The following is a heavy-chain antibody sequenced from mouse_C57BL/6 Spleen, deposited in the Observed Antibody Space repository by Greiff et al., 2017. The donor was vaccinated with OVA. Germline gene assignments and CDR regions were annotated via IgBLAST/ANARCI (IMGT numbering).Heavy chain of an antibody. CDR1: GYTFTSYW. D-gene: IGHD1-1*01. Sequence: VQLQESGTELVKPGASVKLSCKASGYTFTSYWMHWVKQRPGQGLEWIGNINPSNGGTNYNEKFKSKATLTVDTSSSTAYMQLSSLTSEDSAVYYCASDYGSSPYAMDYWGQGTSVTVSS. V-gene: IGHV1-53*01. J-gene: IGHJ4*01. CDR3: ASDYGSSPYAMDY. CDR2: INPSNGGT.